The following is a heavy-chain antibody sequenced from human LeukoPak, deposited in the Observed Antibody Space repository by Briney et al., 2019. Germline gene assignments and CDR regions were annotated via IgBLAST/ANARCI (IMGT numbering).Heavy chain of an antibody. CDR2: IIPIFGTA. D-gene: IGHD1-14*01. CDR1: GGTFSSYA. CDR3: ARGTLAPYGTLAYYYYYSMDV. J-gene: IGHJ6*02. Sequence: SVKVSCKASGGTFSSYAISWVRQAPGQGLEWMGGIIPIFGTANYAQKFQGRVTITADESTSTAYMELSSLRSEDTAVYYCARGTLAPYGTLAYYYYYSMDVWGQGTTVTVSS. V-gene: IGHV1-69*13.